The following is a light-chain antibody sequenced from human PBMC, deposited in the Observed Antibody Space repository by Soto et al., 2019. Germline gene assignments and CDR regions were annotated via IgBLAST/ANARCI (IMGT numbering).Light chain of an antibody. CDR2: DAS. J-gene: IGKJ1*01. CDR1: QSVSSK. Sequence: EIVMTQSPATLSVSPGERATLSCRASQSVSSKLAWYQQKPGQAPRLLIHDASTRANPGIPARFSGSGSGTEFTLTISSLQSEDFAVYYCQQYNNWPRTFGQGTKVDIK. V-gene: IGKV3-15*01. CDR3: QQYNNWPRT.